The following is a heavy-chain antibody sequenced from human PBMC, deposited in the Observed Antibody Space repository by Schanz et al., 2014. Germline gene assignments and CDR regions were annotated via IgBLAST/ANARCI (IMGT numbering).Heavy chain of an antibody. CDR1: GGTFSSYT. J-gene: IGHJ5*02. CDR3: ATLDYADSVS. D-gene: IGHD4-17*01. Sequence: QVHLVQSGAEVKKPGSSVKVSCKASGGTFSSYTISWVRQAPGQGLEWMGRIISILGIPNYAQKFQGRVTITADKSTTTAYMELNSLNSDDTAVYYCATLDYADSVSWGQGTLVTVSS. V-gene: IGHV1-69*02. CDR2: IISILGIP.